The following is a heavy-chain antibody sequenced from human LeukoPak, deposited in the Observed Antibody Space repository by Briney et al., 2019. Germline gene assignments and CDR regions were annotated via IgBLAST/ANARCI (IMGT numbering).Heavy chain of an antibody. D-gene: IGHD2-2*01. V-gene: IGHV4-34*01. CDR2: INHSGST. CDR1: GGSFSGYY. J-gene: IGHJ6*02. Sequence: SETLSLTCAVYGGSFSGYYWSWIRQPPGKGLEWIWEINHSGSTNYNPSLKSRVTTSVDTSKNQFSLQLRSVTAADTAVYYCARQRLGYCSSTSCPSRYYYYGMDVWGQGTTVTVSS. CDR3: ARQRLGYCSSTSCPSRYYYYGMDV.